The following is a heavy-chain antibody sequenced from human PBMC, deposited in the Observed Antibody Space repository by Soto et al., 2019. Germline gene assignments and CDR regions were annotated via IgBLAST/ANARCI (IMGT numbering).Heavy chain of an antibody. V-gene: IGHV4-30-4*01. J-gene: IGHJ3*02. CDR2: IYYSGST. Sequence: QVQLQESGPGLVKPSQTLSLTCTVSGGSISSGDYYWSWIRQPPGKGLEWIGYIYYSGSTYYNRSRKSRVTISVDRSKSQFSLMLSSVTAADTAVYYWARYSSSWLNAFGIWGQGTMVTVSS. CDR1: GGSISSGDYY. CDR3: ARYSSSWLNAFGI. D-gene: IGHD6-13*01.